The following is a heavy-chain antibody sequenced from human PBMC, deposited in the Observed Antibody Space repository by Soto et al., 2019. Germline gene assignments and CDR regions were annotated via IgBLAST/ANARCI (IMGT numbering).Heavy chain of an antibody. Sequence: QVQLQESGPGLVKPSETLSLTCTVSGGSISSYYWSWIRQPPGKGLEWIGYIYYSGSTNYNPSLKSRVTISVDTSKNQFSLKLSSVTAADTAVYYCASQSGGRNGFDYWGQGTLVTVSS. D-gene: IGHD1-1*01. V-gene: IGHV4-59*01. CDR1: GGSISSYY. J-gene: IGHJ4*02. CDR2: IYYSGST. CDR3: ASQSGGRNGFDY.